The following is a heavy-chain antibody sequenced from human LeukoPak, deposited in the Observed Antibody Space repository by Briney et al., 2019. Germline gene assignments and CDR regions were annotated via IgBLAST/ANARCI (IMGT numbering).Heavy chain of an antibody. J-gene: IGHJ4*02. V-gene: IGHV1-2*02. Sequence: EASVEVSCKPSGYTFTDFFLHWVRQAPGQGLEWMGWINPNSGDTNYAQKFQGRVTMTRDTSISTVFLDLDRLTSDDTAIYYCARLKWPTDYWGQGTLVTVSS. CDR1: GYTFTDFF. CDR2: INPNSGDT. CDR3: ARLKWPTDY. D-gene: IGHD5-12*01.